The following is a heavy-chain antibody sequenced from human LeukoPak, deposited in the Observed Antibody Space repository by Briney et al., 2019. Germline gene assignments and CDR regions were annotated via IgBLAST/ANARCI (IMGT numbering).Heavy chain of an antibody. CDR1: GFTFSSYA. J-gene: IGHJ4*02. CDR3: EKSPRDYVWGSYPHFDY. CDR2: ISGSGDST. Sequence: GGSLRLSCAASGFTFSSYAMSWVSQAPGKGLEWVSAISGSGDSTYYADSVKGRFTISRDKSKNTLYLQMNSLRAEDTAVYYCEKSPRDYVWGSYPHFDYWGQGTLVTVSS. V-gene: IGHV3-23*01. D-gene: IGHD3-16*01.